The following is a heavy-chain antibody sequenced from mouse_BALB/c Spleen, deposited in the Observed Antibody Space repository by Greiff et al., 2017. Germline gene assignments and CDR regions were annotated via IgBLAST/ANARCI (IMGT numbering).Heavy chain of an antibody. CDR3: ARDEDYGYWYFDV. Sequence: EVQLVESGGGLVQPGGSLKLSCAASGFTFSSYGMSWVRQTPDKRLELVATINSNGGSTYYPDSVKGRFTISRDNAKNTLYLQMSSLKSEDTAMYYCARDEDYGYWYFDVWGAGTTVTVSS. V-gene: IGHV5-6-3*01. J-gene: IGHJ1*01. D-gene: IGHD1-1*01. CDR2: INSNGGST. CDR1: GFTFSSYG.